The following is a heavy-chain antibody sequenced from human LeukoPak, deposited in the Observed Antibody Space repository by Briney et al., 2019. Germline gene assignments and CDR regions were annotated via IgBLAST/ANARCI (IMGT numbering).Heavy chain of an antibody. V-gene: IGHV1-18*01. D-gene: IGHD3-9*01. J-gene: IGHJ3*02. CDR1: GYTFTSYG. Sequence: ASVKVSCKASGYTFTSYGISWVRQAPGQGLEWMGWISAYNGNTNYAQKLQGRVTMTTDTSTSTAYMELRSLRSDDTAVYYCARDQAMRRYFDWLFLDAFDIWGQGTMVTVSS. CDR3: ARDQAMRRYFDWLFLDAFDI. CDR2: ISAYNGNT.